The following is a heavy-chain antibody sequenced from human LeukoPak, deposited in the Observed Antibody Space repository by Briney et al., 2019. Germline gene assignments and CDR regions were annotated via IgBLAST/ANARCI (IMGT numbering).Heavy chain of an antibody. J-gene: IGHJ4*02. Sequence: GGSLRLSCAASGFTFSSYYMHWVSQAAGEGMEWQAVISYDGSNKYYADSVKGRLTISRDNSKNTLYLQMNSLRAEDTAVYYCAKDLGGGMIVVVGIDYWGQGTLVTVSS. D-gene: IGHD3-22*01. CDR2: ISYDGSNK. V-gene: IGHV3-30*18. CDR3: AKDLGGGMIVVVGIDY. CDR1: GFTFSSYY.